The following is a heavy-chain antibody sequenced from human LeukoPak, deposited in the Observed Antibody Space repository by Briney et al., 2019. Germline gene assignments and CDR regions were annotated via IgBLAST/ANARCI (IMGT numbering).Heavy chain of an antibody. Sequence: SETLSLTCAVYGGSFSGYYWSWIRQPPGKGLEWIGEVNHSGSTNYNPSLKSRVTISVDTSKNQFSLKLSSVTAADTAVYYCARLVGATGGYWGQGTLVTVSS. CDR1: GGSFSGYY. J-gene: IGHJ4*02. D-gene: IGHD1-26*01. CDR3: ARLVGATGGY. CDR2: VNHSGST. V-gene: IGHV4-34*01.